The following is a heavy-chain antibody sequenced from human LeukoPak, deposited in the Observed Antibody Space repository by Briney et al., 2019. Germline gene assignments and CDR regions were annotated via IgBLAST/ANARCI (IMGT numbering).Heavy chain of an antibody. CDR3: AKAQLELRNAFDI. D-gene: IGHD1-7*01. CDR1: GFTFDDYA. V-gene: IGHV3-9*01. CDR2: ISWNSGSI. Sequence: GGSLRLSCAASGFTFDDYAMHWVRHAPGKGLEWVSGISWNSGSIGYADSVKGRFTISRDSAKNSLYLQMNSLRAEDTALYYCAKAQLELRNAFDIWGQGTMVTVSS. J-gene: IGHJ3*02.